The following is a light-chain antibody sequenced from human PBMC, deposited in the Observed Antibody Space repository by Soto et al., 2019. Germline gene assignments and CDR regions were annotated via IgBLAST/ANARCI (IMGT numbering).Light chain of an antibody. CDR1: QSLLHSNGYNY. V-gene: IGKV2-28*01. J-gene: IGKJ1*01. CDR2: LGS. Sequence: DIVMTQSPLSLPVTPGEPASISCRSSQSLLHSNGYNYLDWYLQKPGQSRQLLIYLGSNRASGVPDRFSGSGSVTYFTLKISRVEAEDVGVYYCMQSLQTAWTFGQGTKVDIK. CDR3: MQSLQTAWT.